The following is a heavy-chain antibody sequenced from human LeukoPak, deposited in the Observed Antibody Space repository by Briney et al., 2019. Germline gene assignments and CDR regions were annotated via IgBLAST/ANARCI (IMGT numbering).Heavy chain of an antibody. J-gene: IGHJ3*02. CDR1: GFTFSGSA. D-gene: IGHD3-22*01. CDR2: IRSKANSYAT. CDR3: TRHFAGESAGPRTYYYDSSGPWAAFDI. Sequence: GGSLRLSCAASGFTFSGSAMHWVRQASGKGLEWVGRIRSKANSYATAYAASVKGRFTISRDDSKNTAYLQMNSLKTEDTAVYYCTRHFAGESAGPRTYYYDSSGPWAAFDIWGQGTMVTVSS. V-gene: IGHV3-73*01.